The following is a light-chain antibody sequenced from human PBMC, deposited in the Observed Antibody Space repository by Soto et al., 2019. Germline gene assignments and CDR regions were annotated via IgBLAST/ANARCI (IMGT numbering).Light chain of an antibody. CDR2: GAS. CDR1: QSVSSN. Sequence: EIVTTQSPSTLSVSAGESATLACRASQSVSSNLAWYQQKPGQAPRLLIYGASSRATGIPDRFSGSGSGTDFTLSISRLEPEDFAVYYCQQYSSLWTFGQGTKVDIK. CDR3: QQYSSLWT. V-gene: IGKV3D-15*01. J-gene: IGKJ1*01.